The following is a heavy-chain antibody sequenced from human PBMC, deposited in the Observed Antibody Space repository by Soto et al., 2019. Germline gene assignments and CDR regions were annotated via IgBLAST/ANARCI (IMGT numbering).Heavy chain of an antibody. CDR3: VRTCGSGSYLYYYGMDV. Sequence: GGSLRLSCAASGFTFSSYAMSWVRQAPGKGLEWVSAISGSGGSTYYADSVKGRFTISRDNSKNTLYLQMNSLRAEDTAVYYCVRTCGSGSYLYYYGMDVWGQGTTVTVSS. CDR2: ISGSGGST. J-gene: IGHJ6*02. V-gene: IGHV3-23*01. D-gene: IGHD3-10*01. CDR1: GFTFSSYA.